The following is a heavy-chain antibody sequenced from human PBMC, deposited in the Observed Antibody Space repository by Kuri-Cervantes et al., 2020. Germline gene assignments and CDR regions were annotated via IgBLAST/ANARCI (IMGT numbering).Heavy chain of an antibody. Sequence: GSLRLSCAVSGYSISSGYYWGWIRQPPGKGLEWIGSIYHSGSTYYNPSLKSRFTISVDTSKNQFSLKLSSVTAADTAMYYCARVGTRYSGWGQGTLVTVSS. CDR2: IYHSGST. V-gene: IGHV4-38-2*01. D-gene: IGHD3-10*01. CDR3: ARVGTRYSG. CDR1: GYSISSGYY. J-gene: IGHJ4*02.